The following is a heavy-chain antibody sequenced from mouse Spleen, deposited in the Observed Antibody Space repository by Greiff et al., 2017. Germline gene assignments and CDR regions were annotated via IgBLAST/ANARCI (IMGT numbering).Heavy chain of an antibody. J-gene: IGHJ2*01. CDR2: ISYDGSN. CDR1: GYSITSGYY. V-gene: IGHV3-6*01. D-gene: IGHD4-1*01. CDR3: AREGKLGPSFDY. Sequence: EVQLVESGPGLVKPSQSLSLTCSVTGYSITSGYYWNWIRQFPGNKLEWMGYISYDGSNNYNPSLKNRISITRDTSKNQFFLKLNSVTTEDTATYYCAREGKLGPSFDYWGQGTTLTVSS.